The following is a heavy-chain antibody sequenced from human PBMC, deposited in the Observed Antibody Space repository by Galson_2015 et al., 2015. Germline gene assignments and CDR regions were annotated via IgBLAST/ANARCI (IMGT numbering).Heavy chain of an antibody. CDR2: ISGSGGST. CDR3: AKDVGASVGSYFKNDYCGMDV. Sequence: SLRLSCAASGFTFSSYAMSWVRQAPGKGLEWVSAISGSGGSTYYADSVKGRFTISRDNSKNTLYLQMNSLRAEDTAVYYCAKDVGASVGSYFKNDYCGMDVWGQGTTVTVSS. D-gene: IGHD1-26*01. J-gene: IGHJ6*02. CDR1: GFTFSSYA. V-gene: IGHV3-23*01.